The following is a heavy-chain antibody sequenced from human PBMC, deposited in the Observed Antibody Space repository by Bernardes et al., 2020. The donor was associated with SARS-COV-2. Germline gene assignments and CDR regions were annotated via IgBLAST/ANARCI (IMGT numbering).Heavy chain of an antibody. CDR2: IYYSGST. Sequence: SETLSLTCTVSGGSISSYYCSWIRQPPAKGLEWIWFIYYSGSTNYNPSLKSRVPISVATSKNQFSLKLSSVTAADTAVYYCARAYYDFWSGDYPADDYDFGREVWGEGTTVTVYS. CDR1: GGSISSYY. J-gene: IGHJ6*04. D-gene: IGHD3-3*01. V-gene: IGHV4-59*01. CDR3: ARAYYDFWSGDYPADDYDFGREV.